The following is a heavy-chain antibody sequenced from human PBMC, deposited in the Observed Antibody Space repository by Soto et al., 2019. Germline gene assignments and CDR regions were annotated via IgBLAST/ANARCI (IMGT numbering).Heavy chain of an antibody. CDR1: GYTFTSYG. CDR2: ISAYNGNT. J-gene: IGHJ3*02. V-gene: IGHV1-18*01. CDR3: ARAPIQYCSGGSCYPPTAFDI. D-gene: IGHD2-15*01. Sequence: ASVKVSCKASGYTFTSYGISWVRQAPGQGLEWMGWISAYNGNTNYAQKLRGRVTMTTDTSTSTAYMELRSLRSDDTAVYYCARAPIQYCSGGSCYPPTAFDIWGQGTMVTVSS.